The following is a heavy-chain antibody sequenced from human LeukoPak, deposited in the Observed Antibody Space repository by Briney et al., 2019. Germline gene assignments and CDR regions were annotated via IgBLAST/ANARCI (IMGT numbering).Heavy chain of an antibody. Sequence: SETLSLTCTVSGGSISSGGYYWSWIRQPPGKGLEWIGYIYHSGSTYYNPSLKSRVTISVGRSKNQFSLKLSSVTAADTAVYYCARDQVHDYGGKMNWGQGTLVTVSS. CDR2: IYHSGST. D-gene: IGHD4-23*01. CDR1: GGSISSGGYY. CDR3: ARDQVHDYGGKMN. J-gene: IGHJ4*02. V-gene: IGHV4-30-2*01.